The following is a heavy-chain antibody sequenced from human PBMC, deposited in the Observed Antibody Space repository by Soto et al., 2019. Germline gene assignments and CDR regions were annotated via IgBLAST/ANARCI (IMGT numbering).Heavy chain of an antibody. V-gene: IGHV1-3*01. CDR3: ARWTGNYGFDN. D-gene: IGHD4-4*01. J-gene: IGHJ4*02. CDR1: GYTCTSYS. Sequence: ASVKTSCRASGYTCTSYSRRWVRQAPGQRLEWMGWINAANGNTKYSQKFQGRVTITRDTSASTGYMELSSLRSEATAVYDCARWTGNYGFDNWGQGTLVTVSS. CDR2: INAANGNT.